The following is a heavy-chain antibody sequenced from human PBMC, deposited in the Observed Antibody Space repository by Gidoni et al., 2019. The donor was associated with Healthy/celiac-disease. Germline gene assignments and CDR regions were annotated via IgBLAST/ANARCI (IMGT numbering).Heavy chain of an antibody. Sequence: QVHLVESGGGVVQPGRSLRLSCAASGFTFSSYAMHWVRQAPGKGLEWVAVISYDGSNKYYADSVKGRFTISRDNSKNTLYLQMNSLRAEDTAVYYCAKLGLGAAAGKFDYWGQGTLVTVSS. V-gene: IGHV3-30*01. CDR2: ISYDGSNK. D-gene: IGHD6-13*01. CDR3: AKLGLGAAAGKFDY. J-gene: IGHJ4*02. CDR1: GFTFSSYA.